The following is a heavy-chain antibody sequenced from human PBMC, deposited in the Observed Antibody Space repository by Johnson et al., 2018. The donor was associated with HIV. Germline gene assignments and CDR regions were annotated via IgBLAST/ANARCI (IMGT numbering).Heavy chain of an antibody. D-gene: IGHD3-16*01. Sequence: VQLVESGGGVVQPGRSLRLSCAASGFTFSSFGMHWVRQAPGKGLEWVGRIRSKANSYATTYAASVKGRFTISRDDSKNTAYLQMNSLRAEDTAVYYCARWGTQEPYVDAFDIWGQGTMVTVSS. CDR1: GFTFSSFG. CDR3: ARWGTQEPYVDAFDI. CDR2: IRSKANSYAT. J-gene: IGHJ3*02. V-gene: IGHV3-73*01.